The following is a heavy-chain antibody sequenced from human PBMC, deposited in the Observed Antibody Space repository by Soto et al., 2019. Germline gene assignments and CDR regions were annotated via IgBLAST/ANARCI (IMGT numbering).Heavy chain of an antibody. V-gene: IGHV3-48*03. CDR1: GFAFGFYE. Sequence: VQLLESGGGLVQPGGSLRLSCAASGFAFGFYELSGVRQAPGKGLEWVSYVSTSGDTIYYADSVKGRFTISRDNARNSLYLQMNSLRAEDTAVYYCARDGYGDPYYYYGMDVWGQGTTVTVSS. J-gene: IGHJ6*02. CDR3: ARDGYGDPYYYYGMDV. CDR2: VSTSGDTI. D-gene: IGHD4-17*01.